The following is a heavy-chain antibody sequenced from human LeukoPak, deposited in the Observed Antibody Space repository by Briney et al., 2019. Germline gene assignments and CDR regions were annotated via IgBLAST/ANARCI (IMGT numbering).Heavy chain of an antibody. J-gene: IGHJ4*02. D-gene: IGHD6-13*01. CDR3: ARKVAAANPVDY. V-gene: IGHV3-21*01. CDR1: GFTFSSYW. CDR2: ISSSSTYI. Sequence: PGGSLRLSCAASGFTFSSYWMNWVRQAPGKGLEWVSSISSSSTYIYYADSVKGRFTISRDNANNSLYLQMNGLRAEDTAVYYCARKVAAANPVDYWGQGTLVTVSS.